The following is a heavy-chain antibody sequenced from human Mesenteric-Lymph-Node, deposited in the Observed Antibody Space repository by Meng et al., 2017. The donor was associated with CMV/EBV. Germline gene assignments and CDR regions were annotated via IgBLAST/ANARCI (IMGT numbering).Heavy chain of an antibody. V-gene: IGHV3-21*06. CDR3: ARGREYYDSSGYSESAFDI. CDR1: GFTFRSYS. D-gene: IGHD3-22*01. J-gene: IGHJ3*02. CDR2: ISTSSSYI. Sequence: GVLKISCAASGFTFRSYSMNWVRQAPGKGLEWVSSISTSSSYIYYADLVKGRFTISRDSAKNSLYLQMNSLRVEDTAVYYCARGREYYDSSGYSESAFDIWGQGTMVTVSS.